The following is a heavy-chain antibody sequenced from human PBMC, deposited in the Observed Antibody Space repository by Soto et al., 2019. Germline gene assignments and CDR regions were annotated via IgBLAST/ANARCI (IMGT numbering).Heavy chain of an antibody. CDR3: ARAGDDCSTTSCYMIDY. Sequence: ASVKVSCKASGYTSTSYAMHWVRQAPGQRLEWMGWINAGKGNTKYSQKFQGRVTLTRDTSASTAYMELSSLSSEGTAVYYCARAGDDCSTTSCYMIDYWGQGTLVTVSS. CDR2: INAGKGNT. CDR1: GYTSTSYA. J-gene: IGHJ4*02. D-gene: IGHD2-2*01. V-gene: IGHV1-3*01.